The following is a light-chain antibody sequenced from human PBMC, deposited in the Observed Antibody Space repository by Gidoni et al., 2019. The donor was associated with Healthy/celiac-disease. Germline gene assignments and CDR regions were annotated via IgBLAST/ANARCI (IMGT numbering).Light chain of an antibody. CDR2: NAS. CDR1: QDISNY. Sequence: DIQMTQSPSSLSASGGDRVTITCQASQDISNYLNWYQLKPGKAPNLLIYNASTLETGAPSRVGGSRAGTDFTFTIGSLQPEDNETYYCRQYDNLPPVFGPGTKVDIK. V-gene: IGKV1-33*01. CDR3: RQYDNLPPV. J-gene: IGKJ3*01.